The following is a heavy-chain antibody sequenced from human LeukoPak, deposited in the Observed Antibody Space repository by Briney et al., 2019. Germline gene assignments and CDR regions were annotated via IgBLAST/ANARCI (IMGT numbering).Heavy chain of an antibody. Sequence: PGGSLRLSCAASGFTFSSYSMNWVRQAPGKGLEWVSAISGSGGSTYYADSVKGRFTISRDNSKNTLYLQMNSLRAEDTAVYYCASCDSSGYYYSESYYFDYWGQGTLVTVSS. V-gene: IGHV3-23*01. D-gene: IGHD3-22*01. CDR3: ASCDSSGYYYSESYYFDY. CDR1: GFTFSSYS. J-gene: IGHJ4*02. CDR2: ISGSGGST.